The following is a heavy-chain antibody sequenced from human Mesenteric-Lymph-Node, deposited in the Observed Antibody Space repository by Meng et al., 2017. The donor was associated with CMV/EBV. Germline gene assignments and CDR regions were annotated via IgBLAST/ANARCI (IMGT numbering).Heavy chain of an antibody. V-gene: IGHV3-23*01. J-gene: IGHJ4*02. Sequence: GESLKISCAASGFTFSSYAMSWVRQAPGKGLEWVSAISGSGGSTYYADSVKGRFTISRDNAKNSLYLQMNSLRAEDTAVYYCARGLRWYHPFDDWGQGTLVTVSS. CDR3: ARGLRWYHPFDD. D-gene: IGHD4-23*01. CDR2: ISGSGGST. CDR1: GFTFSSYA.